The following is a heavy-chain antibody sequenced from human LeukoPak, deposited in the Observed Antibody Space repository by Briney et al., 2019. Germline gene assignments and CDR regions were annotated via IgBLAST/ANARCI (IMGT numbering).Heavy chain of an antibody. V-gene: IGHV3-23*01. D-gene: IGHD4-17*01. J-gene: IGHJ4*02. CDR2: ISGSGGST. Sequence: GGSLRLSCAASGFTFSSYAMSWVRQAPGKGLEWVSAISGSGGSTYYADSVKGRFTISRDNSKNTLYLQMNSLRAEDTAVYYCAKRRGDYVSAGSDYWGQGTLVTVSP. CDR1: GFTFSSYA. CDR3: AKRRGDYVSAGSDY.